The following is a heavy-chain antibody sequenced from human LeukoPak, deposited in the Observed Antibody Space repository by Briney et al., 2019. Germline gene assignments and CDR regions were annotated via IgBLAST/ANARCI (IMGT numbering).Heavy chain of an antibody. CDR3: ARYYDFWSGYGN. J-gene: IGHJ4*02. D-gene: IGHD3-3*01. V-gene: IGHV4-30-4*08. Sequence: SETLSLTCTVSGGSISSGDYYWSWIRQPPGKGLEWIGYIYYSGSTYYNPSLKSRVTISVDTSKNQFSLKLSSVTAADTAVYYCARYYDFWSGYGNWGQGTLVTVSS. CDR2: IYYSGST. CDR1: GGSISSGDYY.